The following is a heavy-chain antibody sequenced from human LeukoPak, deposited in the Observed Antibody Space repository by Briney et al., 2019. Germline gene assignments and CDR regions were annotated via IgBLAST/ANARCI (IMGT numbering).Heavy chain of an antibody. CDR2: ISSSSGYI. CDR3: MREGPNDAFDI. CDR1: GSTFSSYS. Sequence: GGSLRLSCATSGSTFSSYSMDWVRQAPGKGLEWVSSISSSSGYIYYADSVKGRFTISRDNAKNSVYLLMNNLRAEDTAVYYCMREGPNDAFDIWGQGTMVTVSS. J-gene: IGHJ3*02. V-gene: IGHV3-21*01.